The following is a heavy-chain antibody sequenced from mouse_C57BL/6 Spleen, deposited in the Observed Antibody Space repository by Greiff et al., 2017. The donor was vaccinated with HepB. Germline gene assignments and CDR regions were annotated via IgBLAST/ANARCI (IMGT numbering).Heavy chain of an antibody. D-gene: IGHD1-3*01. CDR1: GYTFTDYN. V-gene: IGHV1-18*01. J-gene: IGHJ1*03. CDR3: ARSESNYWYFDV. Sequence: EVKLMESGPELVKPGASVKIPCKASGYTFTDYNMDWVKQSHGKSLEWIGDINPNNGGTIYNQKFKGKATLTVDKSSSTAYMELRSLTSEDTAVYYCARSESNYWYFDVWGTGTTVTVSS. CDR2: INPNNGGT.